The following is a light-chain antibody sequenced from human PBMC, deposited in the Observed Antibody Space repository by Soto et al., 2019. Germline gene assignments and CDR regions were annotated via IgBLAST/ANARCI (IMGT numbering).Light chain of an antibody. CDR2: GAS. Sequence: IVLSQSPGTLSLSPGERASLXCRPSQTVSSNFLAWYQREPGQAPRLLIYGASSRATGIPDRFSGSGSGTDFTLTISRLEPEDFALYYCQQYGVSPWTFGQGTKVDIK. CDR1: QTVSSNF. J-gene: IGKJ1*01. CDR3: QQYGVSPWT. V-gene: IGKV3-20*01.